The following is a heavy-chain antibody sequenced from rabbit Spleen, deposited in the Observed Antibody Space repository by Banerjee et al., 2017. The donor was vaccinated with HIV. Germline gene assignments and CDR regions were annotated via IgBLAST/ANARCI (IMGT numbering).Heavy chain of an antibody. CDR1: GLDVSSNYW. D-gene: IGHD4-2*01. Sequence: QEQLEESGGGLVKPGASLTLTCKASGLDVSSNYWMCWVRQAPGKGLEWIACIDVTKRGATYYTTWAKGRFTISETSSTTVTLQMTSLTAADTATYFCTRDAAGREDFNLWGQGTLVTVS. CDR3: TRDAAGREDFNL. J-gene: IGHJ4*01. V-gene: IGHV1S45*01. CDR2: IDVTKRGAT.